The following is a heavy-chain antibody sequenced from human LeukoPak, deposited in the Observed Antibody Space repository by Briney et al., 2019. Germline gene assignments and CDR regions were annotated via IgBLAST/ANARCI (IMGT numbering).Heavy chain of an antibody. CDR2: ISSSSSYI. Sequence: GSLRLSCAASGFTFSSYGMSWVRQAPGKGLEWVSSISSSSSYIYYADSVKGRFTISRDNAKNSLYLQMNSLRAEDTAVYYCAREDLNSGSYPVDYWGQGTLVTVSS. J-gene: IGHJ4*02. CDR3: AREDLNSGSYPVDY. D-gene: IGHD1-26*01. V-gene: IGHV3-21*01. CDR1: GFTFSSYG.